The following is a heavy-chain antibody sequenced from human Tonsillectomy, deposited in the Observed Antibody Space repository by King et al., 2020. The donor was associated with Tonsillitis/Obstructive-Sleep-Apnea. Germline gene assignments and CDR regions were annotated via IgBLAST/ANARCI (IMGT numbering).Heavy chain of an antibody. CDR2: IYYSGTT. Sequence: QLQESGPGLVKPSETLSLTCTVSGGSISSRSYYWGWVRQPPGKGLEWIATIYYSGTTYYNPPLKSRVTMSVDTSTNQFSLKLRSVTASDTAVYYCVRQHEDDDGNYYYYLDVGGKGTTVTVPS. J-gene: IGHJ6*03. CDR1: GGSISSRSYY. CDR3: VRQHEDDDGNYYYYLDV. D-gene: IGHD3-3*01. V-gene: IGHV4-39*01.